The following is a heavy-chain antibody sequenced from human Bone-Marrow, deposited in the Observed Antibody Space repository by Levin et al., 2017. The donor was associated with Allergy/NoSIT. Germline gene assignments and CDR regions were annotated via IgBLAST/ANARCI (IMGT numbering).Heavy chain of an antibody. V-gene: IGHV3-30*18. CDR1: GFTFSSYG. D-gene: IGHD3-22*01. CDR3: AKVTYYDSSGYLDN. J-gene: IGHJ4*02. Sequence: PGGSLRLSCAASGFTFSSYGMHWVRQAPGKGLEWVAVISHDGSNKYYADSVKGRFTISRDNSRNTVYLQMNSLRVEDTAVYYCAKVTYYDSSGYLDNWGQGTLVTVSS. CDR2: ISHDGSNK.